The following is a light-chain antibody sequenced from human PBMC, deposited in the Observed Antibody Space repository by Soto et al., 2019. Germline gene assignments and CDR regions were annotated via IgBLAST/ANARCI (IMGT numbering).Light chain of an antibody. CDR2: GAS. V-gene: IGKV3-15*01. CDR1: QSVSSN. CDR3: QQYNNWPPIP. J-gene: IGKJ5*01. Sequence: EIVVAQSPAPLSLNPGERATPFCKASQSVSSNLAWYQQKPGQAPRLLIYGASTRATGIPARFSGSGSGTEFTLTISSLQSEDFAVYYCQQYNNWPPIPSGHGTRLEI.